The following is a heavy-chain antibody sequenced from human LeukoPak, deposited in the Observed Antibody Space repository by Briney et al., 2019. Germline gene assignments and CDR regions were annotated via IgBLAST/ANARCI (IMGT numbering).Heavy chain of an antibody. D-gene: IGHD2-15*01. J-gene: IGHJ5*02. CDR2: IRSKAYGGTT. V-gene: IGHV3-49*04. CDR1: GFTFGDYA. Sequence: PGGSLRLSCTASGFTFGDYAMSWVRQAPGKGLEWVGFIRSKAYGGTTEYAASVKGRFTISRDDSKSIAYLQMNSLRSEDTAVYYCARAPGKDCSGGSCYSPWFDPWGQGTLVTVSS. CDR3: ARAPGKDCSGGSCYSPWFDP.